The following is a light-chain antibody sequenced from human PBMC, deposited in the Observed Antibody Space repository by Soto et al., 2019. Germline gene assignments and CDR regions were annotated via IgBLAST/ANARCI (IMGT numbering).Light chain of an antibody. J-gene: IGKJ1*01. CDR2: GAS. V-gene: IGKV3-15*01. CDR3: QQYNNWPVWT. Sequence: DIVMTQSPVTLSVSAGERVTLSCRASQSVSTNLAWYQQKPGQAPRLLIHGASTRATGIPARFSGRGSGTEFTLTIRSLQSEDFAVYYCQQYNNWPVWTFGQGTRGDIK. CDR1: QSVSTN.